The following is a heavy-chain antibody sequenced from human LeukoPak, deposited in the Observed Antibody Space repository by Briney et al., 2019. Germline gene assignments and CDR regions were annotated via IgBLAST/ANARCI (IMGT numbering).Heavy chain of an antibody. Sequence: PGGSLRLSCAASGFTFSSFNTNWVRQAPGKAMEWVSSITSSGTHIFYADSVRGRFTISRDNAKNSLYLQMDSLGPDDTAVYYCARDPYSGNYGNDYYYYMDVWGKGTTVTISS. V-gene: IGHV3-21*01. J-gene: IGHJ6*03. D-gene: IGHD1-26*01. CDR2: ITSSGTHI. CDR3: ARDPYSGNYGNDYYYYMDV. CDR1: GFTFSSFN.